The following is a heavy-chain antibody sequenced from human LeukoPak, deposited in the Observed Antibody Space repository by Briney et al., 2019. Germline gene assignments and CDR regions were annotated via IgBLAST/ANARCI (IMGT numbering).Heavy chain of an antibody. CDR2: ISYDGSNK. CDR1: GFTFSSYA. CDR3: ATDRATQYFDY. D-gene: IGHD2-15*01. V-gene: IGHV3-30-3*01. Sequence: LPGGSLRLSCAASGFTFSSYAMHWVRQAPGKGLEWVAVISYDGSNKYYADSVKGRFTVSRDNSRNTLFLQMNSLRVEDTAVYYCATDRATQYFDYWGQGTLVSVPS. J-gene: IGHJ4*02.